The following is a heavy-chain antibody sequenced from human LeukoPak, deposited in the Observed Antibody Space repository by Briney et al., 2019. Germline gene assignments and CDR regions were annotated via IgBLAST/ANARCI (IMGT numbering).Heavy chain of an antibody. J-gene: IGHJ4*02. V-gene: IGHV3-30-3*01. CDR3: ARDRYYYDSSGYFDY. CDR2: ISYDGSNK. CDR1: GFTFSSYA. D-gene: IGHD3-22*01. Sequence: PGRSLRLSCAASGFTFSSYAMHWVRQAPGKGLEWAAVISYDGSNKYYADSVKGRFTISRDNSKNTLYLQMNSLRAEDTAVYYCARDRYYYDSSGYFDYWGQGTLVTVSS.